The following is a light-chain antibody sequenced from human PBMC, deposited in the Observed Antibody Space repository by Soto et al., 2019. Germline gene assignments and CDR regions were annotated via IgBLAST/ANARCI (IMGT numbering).Light chain of an antibody. CDR3: QHYYYCTPGT. CDR1: QSISSS. CDR2: GAS. J-gene: IGKJ5*01. Sequence: EIVMTQSPATLSVAPGERATLSCRASQSISSSLAWYQHKPYQAPRLLIYGASTRATGIPARFSVSGSGTESNLTITSLQSEDCAVSDYQHYYYCTPGTFGLGTRLE. V-gene: IGKV3-15*01.